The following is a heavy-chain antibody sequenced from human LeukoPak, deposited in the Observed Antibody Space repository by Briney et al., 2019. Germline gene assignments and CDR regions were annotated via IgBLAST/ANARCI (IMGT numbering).Heavy chain of an antibody. CDR1: GFTFSNYA. V-gene: IGHV3-23*01. D-gene: IGHD4-17*01. CDR3: AKDIYGDYGGLDY. Sequence: GGSLRLSCAASGFTFSNYAMNWVRQASGKGLEWVSTIINSGGSTYYADSVKGRFTISRDSSKNTLYLQMNSLRDEDTAVYYCAKDIYGDYGGLDYWGQGTLVTVSS. CDR2: IINSGGST. J-gene: IGHJ4*02.